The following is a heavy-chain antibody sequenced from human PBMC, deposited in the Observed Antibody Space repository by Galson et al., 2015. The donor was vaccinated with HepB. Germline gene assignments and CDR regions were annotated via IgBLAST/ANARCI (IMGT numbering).Heavy chain of an antibody. V-gene: IGHV3-9*01. CDR3: AKARSTNAYKVFDY. Sequence: SLRLSCAASGFTFDDYAMHWVRQTPGKGLEWVSGIGWNSAYIDYADSVKGRFTISRDNAKNSLYLQMDSLRPEDTVLYCCAKARSTNAYKVFDYWGQGIVVAVSS. J-gene: IGHJ4*02. CDR2: IGWNSAYI. D-gene: IGHD5-24*01. CDR1: GFTFDDYA.